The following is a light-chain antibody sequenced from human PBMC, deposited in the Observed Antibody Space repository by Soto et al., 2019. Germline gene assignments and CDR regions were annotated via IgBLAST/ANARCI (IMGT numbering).Light chain of an antibody. Sequence: QSVLTQPRSVSGSPGQSVTISCTGTSSDVGDYKFVSWYQQHPGKAPKLMIYDVDKRPSGVPDRFSGSRSGDTASLTISGLQAEDEADYYCCSYAGSYTWVFAGGTQLTVL. CDR1: SSDVGDYKF. CDR2: DVD. CDR3: CSYAGSYTWV. V-gene: IGLV2-11*01. J-gene: IGLJ3*02.